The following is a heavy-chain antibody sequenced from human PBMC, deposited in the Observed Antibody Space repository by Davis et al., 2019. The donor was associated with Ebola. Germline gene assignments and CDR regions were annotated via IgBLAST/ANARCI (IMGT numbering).Heavy chain of an antibody. D-gene: IGHD6-25*01. V-gene: IGHV3-23*01. CDR3: AKERVLRGFSY. CDR2: ISGTGGNA. Sequence: PGGSLRLSCTASGFTFSTFAMNWVRQTPGKGLEWVSLISGTGGNAYYADSVKGRFTISRDNSKRTLYLQMNSLRAEDTAVYYCAKERVLRGFSYWGQGTLVTVSS. CDR1: GFTFSTFA. J-gene: IGHJ4*02.